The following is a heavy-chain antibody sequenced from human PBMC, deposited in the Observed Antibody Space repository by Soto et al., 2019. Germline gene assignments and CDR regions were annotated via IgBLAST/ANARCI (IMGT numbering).Heavy chain of an antibody. CDR2: IIPIFGTA. V-gene: IGHV1-69*01. CDR3: ARGRAVTIFGVVQYNWFDP. D-gene: IGHD3-3*01. CDR1: GGTFSSYA. J-gene: IGHJ5*02. Sequence: QVQLVQSGAEVKKPGSSVKVSCKASGGTFSSYAISWVRQAPGQGLEWMGGIIPIFGTANYAQKFQGRVTITADEYTSTAYMELSSLRSEDTAVYYCARGRAVTIFGVVQYNWFDPWGQGTLVTVSS.